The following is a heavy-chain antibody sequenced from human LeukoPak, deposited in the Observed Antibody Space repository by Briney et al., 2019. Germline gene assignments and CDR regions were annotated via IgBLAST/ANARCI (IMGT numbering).Heavy chain of an antibody. CDR2: ISGTSSHI. V-gene: IGHV3-21*01. D-gene: IGHD1-26*01. Sequence: PGGSLRLSCAASGFTFSSYEMNWVRQAPGKGLEWVSYISGTSSHIYYADSVKGRFTISRDNAKNSLYLQMNSLTAEDTAVYYCATVRSPFSGSYPGYFDYWGQGTQVTVSS. J-gene: IGHJ4*02. CDR1: GFTFSSYE. CDR3: ATVRSPFSGSYPGYFDY.